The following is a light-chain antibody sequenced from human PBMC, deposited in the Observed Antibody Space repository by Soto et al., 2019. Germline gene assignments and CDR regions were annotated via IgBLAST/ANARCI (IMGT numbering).Light chain of an antibody. Sequence: QSALTQPASVSGSPGQSITISCTGTSSDIGTYNSVSWYQHHPGKAPKLLIVEVSDRPSGVSDRFSGSKSGNTASLTISGLQPEDEADYYCCSYTATYTLVFGGGTKLTVL. V-gene: IGLV2-14*01. CDR2: EVS. CDR3: CSYTATYTLV. CDR1: SSDIGTYNS. J-gene: IGLJ3*02.